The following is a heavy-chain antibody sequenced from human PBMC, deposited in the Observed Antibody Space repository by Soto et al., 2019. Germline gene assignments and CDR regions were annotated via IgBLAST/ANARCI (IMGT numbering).Heavy chain of an antibody. Sequence: GGSLRLSCAASGFPFGDFGIHWVRQAPGKGLEWVSVISYDGTQKYYADSVKGRFTISRDNSRNTLYLQMSSLRAEDTALYYCAKESYGEVGLYCIEYWGQGTLVTVSS. V-gene: IGHV3-30*18. CDR1: GFPFGDFG. D-gene: IGHD5-18*01. J-gene: IGHJ4*02. CDR2: ISYDGTQK. CDR3: AKESYGEVGLYCIEY.